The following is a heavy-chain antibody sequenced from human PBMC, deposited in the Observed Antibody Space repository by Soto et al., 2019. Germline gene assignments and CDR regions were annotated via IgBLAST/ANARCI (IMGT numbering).Heavy chain of an antibody. CDR1: GYTFINHG. CDR3: ARDFYPLAYYFDP. V-gene: IGHV1-18*04. CDR2: VSGSNGNT. J-gene: IGHJ4*02. Sequence: QVQLVQSEAEVKKPGASVKVSCEASGYTFINHGISWVRQAPGQGLECMGWVSGSNGNTKYAQKFQGRVTMTTETSTSTAHLEMRNLRSDDTAVYLCARDFYPLAYYFDPWGQGTLVNVSS.